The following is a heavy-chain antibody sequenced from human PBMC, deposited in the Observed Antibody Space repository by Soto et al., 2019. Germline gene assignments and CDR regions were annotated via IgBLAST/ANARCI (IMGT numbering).Heavy chain of an antibody. CDR3: VRAVDTAMVSRWRRWHYYGMDV. D-gene: IGHD5-18*01. Sequence: QVQLVQSGAEVKKPGSSVKVSCKASGGTFSSYAISWVRQAPGQGLEWMGGIIPIFGTANYAQKFQGRVTITADESTSTAYMELSSLRSEDTAVYYCVRAVDTAMVSRWRRWHYYGMDVWGQGTTVTVSS. CDR1: GGTFSSYA. CDR2: IIPIFGTA. J-gene: IGHJ6*02. V-gene: IGHV1-69*01.